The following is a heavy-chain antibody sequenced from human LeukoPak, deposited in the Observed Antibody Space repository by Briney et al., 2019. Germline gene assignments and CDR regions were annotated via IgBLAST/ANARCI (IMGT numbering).Heavy chain of an antibody. V-gene: IGHV4-59*01. CDR3: ARTGIVGATPDY. CDR1: GGSISTYY. D-gene: IGHD1-26*01. Sequence: TSETLSLTCTVSGGSISTYYWSWIRQPPGKGLEWIGYIHYSGGTNYNPSLKSRVTISVDTSKNQFSLKLSSVTAADTAVYYCARTGIVGATPDYWGQGTLVTVSS. CDR2: IHYSGGT. J-gene: IGHJ4*02.